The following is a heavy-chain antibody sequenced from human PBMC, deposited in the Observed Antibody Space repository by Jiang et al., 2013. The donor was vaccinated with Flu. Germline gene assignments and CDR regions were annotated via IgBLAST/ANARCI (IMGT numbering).Heavy chain of an antibody. CDR1: GYTFTSYY. CDR3: ASGRDGYNYRYYFDY. CDR2: INPSGGST. D-gene: IGHD5-24*01. Sequence: GAEVKKPGASVKVSCKASGYTFTSYYMHWVRQAPGQGLEWMGIINPSGGSTSYAQKFQGRVTMTRDTSTSTVYMELSSLRSEDTAVYYCASGRDGYNYRYYFDYWGQGTLVTVSS. J-gene: IGHJ4*02. V-gene: IGHV1-46*01.